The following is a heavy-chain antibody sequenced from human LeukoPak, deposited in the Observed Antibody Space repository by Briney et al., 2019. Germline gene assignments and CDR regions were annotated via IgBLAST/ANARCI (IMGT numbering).Heavy chain of an antibody. J-gene: IGHJ4*02. CDR1: GFTFSSYA. V-gene: IGHV3-64*01. CDR2: ISSNGGST. Sequence: GGSLRLSCAASGFTFSSYAMHWVRQAPGKGLEYVSAISSNGGSTYYANSVKGRFTISRDNSKNTLYLQMGSLRAEDMAVYYCAKEVIAAACWDWGQGTLVTVSS. CDR3: AKEVIAAACWD. D-gene: IGHD6-13*01.